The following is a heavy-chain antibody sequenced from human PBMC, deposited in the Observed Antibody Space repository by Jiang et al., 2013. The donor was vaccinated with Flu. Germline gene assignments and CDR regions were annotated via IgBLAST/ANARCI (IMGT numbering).Heavy chain of an antibody. D-gene: IGHD1-26*01. CDR3: ARYSGSSQVWFDP. J-gene: IGHJ5*02. V-gene: IGHV5-10-1*01. Sequence: NYSPSFQGHVTMSADRSINTVYLQWSSLKASDTAMYYCARYSGSSQVWFDPWGQGTLVTVSS.